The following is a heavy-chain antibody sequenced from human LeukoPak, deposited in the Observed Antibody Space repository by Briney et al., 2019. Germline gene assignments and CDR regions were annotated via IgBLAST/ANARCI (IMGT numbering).Heavy chain of an antibody. J-gene: IGHJ3*02. Sequence: PGGSLRLSCAASGLTFSSFVMNWVRQAPGKGLEWVSAISSSGSSRDYADSVKGRFTISRDNSKSTLELQMNSLRADDTAIYYCAKSSGTFYRGVFNIWGQGTMVTVSS. D-gene: IGHD1-26*01. CDR2: ISSSGSSR. CDR1: GLTFSSFV. CDR3: AKSSGTFYRGVFNI. V-gene: IGHV3-23*01.